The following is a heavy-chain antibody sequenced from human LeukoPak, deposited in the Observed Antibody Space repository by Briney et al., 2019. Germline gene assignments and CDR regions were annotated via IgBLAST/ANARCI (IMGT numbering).Heavy chain of an antibody. CDR1: GYTFTSYG. CDR2: ISAYNGNT. Sequence: ASVKVSCKASGYTFTSYGISCVRQAPGQGLEWMGWISAYNGNTNYAQKLQGRVTMTTDTSTSTAYMELRSLRSDDTAVYYCARGRIGGGNSYWYFDLWGRGTLVTVSS. J-gene: IGHJ2*01. V-gene: IGHV1-18*01. CDR3: ARGRIGGGNSYWYFDL. D-gene: IGHD4-23*01.